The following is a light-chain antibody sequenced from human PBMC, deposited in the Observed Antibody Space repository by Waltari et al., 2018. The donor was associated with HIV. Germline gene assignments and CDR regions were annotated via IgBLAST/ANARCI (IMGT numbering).Light chain of an antibody. CDR2: QDN. CDR1: KLGDKA. V-gene: IGLV3-1*01. Sequence: SSELTQPPSVSVSPGQTATIPCSGRKLGDKATCRYPQRPGQSPVLVIYQDNKRPSGIPERFSGSNSGNTATLTISGTQAMDEADYYCQAWDSSNVIFGGGTKLTVL. J-gene: IGLJ2*01. CDR3: QAWDSSNVI.